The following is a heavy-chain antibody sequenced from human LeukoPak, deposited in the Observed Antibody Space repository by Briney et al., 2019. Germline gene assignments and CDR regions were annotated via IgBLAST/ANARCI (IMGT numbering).Heavy chain of an antibody. J-gene: IGHJ6*03. CDR1: GGSISSSSYY. CDR2: IYTSGST. D-gene: IGHD1-7*01. V-gene: IGHV4-61*02. Sequence: SETLSLTCTVSGGSISSSSYYWRWIRQPPGKGLEWIGRIYTSGSTNYNPSLKSRVTISVDTSKNQFSLKLSSVTAADTAVYYCARCRTTGTTYYYYYMDVWGKGTTVTVSS. CDR3: ARCRTTGTTYYYYYMDV.